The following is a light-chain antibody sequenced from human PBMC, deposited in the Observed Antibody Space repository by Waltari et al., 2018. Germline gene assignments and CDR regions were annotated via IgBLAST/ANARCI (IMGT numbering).Light chain of an antibody. J-gene: IGKJ1*01. Sequence: DIVMTQSPDRLAVSLGERATINCKSSQSVLYSSDTKNYLTWYQQKPGQPPKLLLYWASTRESGVPDRFSGSGSGTEFALTISGLQAEDVAVYYCQQYYTTPWTFGQGTKVEIK. V-gene: IGKV4-1*01. CDR1: QSVLYSSDTKNY. CDR3: QQYYTTPWT. CDR2: WAS.